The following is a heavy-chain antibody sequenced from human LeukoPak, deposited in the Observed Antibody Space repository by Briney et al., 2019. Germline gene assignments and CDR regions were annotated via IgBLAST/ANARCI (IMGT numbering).Heavy chain of an antibody. V-gene: IGHV3-21*01. CDR3: ARDKLSSITSGGTGIDY. J-gene: IGHJ4*02. Sequence: GGSRRLSCAASGFTFSSYSLNWVRQAPGKGLEWVSFISSSSSYIYYADSVKGRFTISRDNAKNSLYLQMNSLRADDTAVYYCARDKLSSITSGGTGIDYWGQGTLVTVSS. CDR1: GFTFSSYS. CDR2: ISSSSSYI. D-gene: IGHD6-13*01.